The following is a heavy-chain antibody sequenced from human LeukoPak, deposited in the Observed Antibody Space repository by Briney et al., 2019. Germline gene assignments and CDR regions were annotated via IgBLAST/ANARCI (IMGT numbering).Heavy chain of an antibody. CDR1: GFTFSSYA. CDR3: ARDHNWAFDY. D-gene: IGHD1-20*01. V-gene: IGHV3-21*05. Sequence: GGSLRLSCAASGFTFSSYAMSWVRQAPGRGLEWISYIGLASGFTSYADSVKGRFTISSDTARNSLYLHMHSLRAEDTAVYYCARDHNWAFDYWGQGALVTVSS. J-gene: IGHJ4*02. CDR2: IGLASGFT.